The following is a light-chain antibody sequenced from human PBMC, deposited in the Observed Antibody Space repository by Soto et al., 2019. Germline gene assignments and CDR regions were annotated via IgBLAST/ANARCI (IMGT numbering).Light chain of an antibody. V-gene: IGKV3D-15*01. CDR2: RAS. Sequence: DIVLTQSPGTLSLSPGERATLSCRASQSVSSNYLAWYQQKPGQTPKVLIYRASTRATGIPDRFSGSGSGTEFTLTISSLQSEDFAVYYCQQYNNWPLTFGGGTKVDI. CDR1: QSVSSN. CDR3: QQYNNWPLT. J-gene: IGKJ4*01.